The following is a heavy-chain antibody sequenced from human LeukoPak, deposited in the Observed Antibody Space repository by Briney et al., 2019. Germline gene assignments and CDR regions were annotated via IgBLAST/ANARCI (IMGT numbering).Heavy chain of an antibody. CDR1: GGSISSYY. V-gene: IGHV4-59*01. J-gene: IGHJ4*02. CDR3: ARPVAVAGEYYFDY. Sequence: PSETLSLTCTVSGGSISSYYWSWIRQPPGKGLEWTGYIYYSGRTNYNPSLKSRVTFSVDTSKNQFSLKLSSVTAADTAVYYCARPVAVAGEYYFDYWGQGTLVTVSS. CDR2: IYYSGRT. D-gene: IGHD6-19*01.